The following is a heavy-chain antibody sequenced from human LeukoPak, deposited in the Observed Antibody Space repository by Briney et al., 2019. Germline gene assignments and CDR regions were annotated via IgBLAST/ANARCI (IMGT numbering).Heavy chain of an antibody. V-gene: IGHV3-73*01. D-gene: IGHD5-18*01. CDR2: IRSKANTYAA. CDR3: MARGDSYGLFDY. CDR1: GFTFSDSA. Sequence: PGGSLRLSCAASGFTFSDSAMHWVRQASGTGLEWVARIRSKANTYAASYAASVKGRFTISRDDSKNTASLQMNSLETEDTAVYYCMARGDSYGLFDYWGHGTLVTVSS. J-gene: IGHJ4*01.